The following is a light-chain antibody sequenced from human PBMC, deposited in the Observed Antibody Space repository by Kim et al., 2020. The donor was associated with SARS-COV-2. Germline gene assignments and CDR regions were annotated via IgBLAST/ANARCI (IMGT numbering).Light chain of an antibody. Sequence: GQRVTIACSGSSSNIGGNSVSWYQQLPGTDPKLLIYRSDERPSGVPDRFSGSKSGTSASVAISGLQSEDEADYYCAVWDDSLNGVLFGGGTKVTVL. CDR1: SSNIGGNS. V-gene: IGLV1-44*01. J-gene: IGLJ2*01. CDR3: AVWDDSLNGVL. CDR2: RSD.